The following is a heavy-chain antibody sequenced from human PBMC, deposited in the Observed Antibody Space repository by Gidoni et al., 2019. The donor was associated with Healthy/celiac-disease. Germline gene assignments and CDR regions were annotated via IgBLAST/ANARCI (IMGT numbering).Heavy chain of an antibody. CDR1: GGSLSSGSYY. CDR3: ARDRLERPGGRAFDI. J-gene: IGHJ3*02. CDR2: IPTSGST. Sequence: QVQLQESGPGLVKPSQTLSPTSTVSGGSLSSGSYYWGWIRQPAGKGLEWIGRIPTSGSTNYNPSLKSRVTISVDTSKNQFSLKLSSVTAADTAVYYCARDRLERPGGRAFDIWGQGTMVTVSS. V-gene: IGHV4-61*02. D-gene: IGHD1-1*01.